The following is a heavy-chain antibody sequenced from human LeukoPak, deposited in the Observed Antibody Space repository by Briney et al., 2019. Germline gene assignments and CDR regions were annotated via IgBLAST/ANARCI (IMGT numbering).Heavy chain of an antibody. Sequence: SQTLSLTCTVSGGSISSGDYYWSWIRQPPGKGLEWIGYIYYSGSTYYNPSLKSRVTISVDTSKNQFSLKLSSVTAADTAVYYCARGRDAGRIVGLSGIPLTDFDYWGQGTLVTVSS. CDR1: GGSISSGDYY. CDR3: ARGRDAGRIVGLSGIPLTDFDY. V-gene: IGHV4-30-4*08. J-gene: IGHJ4*02. CDR2: IYYSGST. D-gene: IGHD3-22*01.